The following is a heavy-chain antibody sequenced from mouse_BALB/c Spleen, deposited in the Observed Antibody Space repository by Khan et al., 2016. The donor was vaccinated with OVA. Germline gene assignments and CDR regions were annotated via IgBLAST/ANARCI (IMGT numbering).Heavy chain of an antibody. CDR2: IDPKTGVT. CDR1: GYTFPDYE. J-gene: IGHJ3*01. Sequence: QVQLQQSGAELVRPGASVTLSCKASGYTFPDYELHWVKQTPVHGLEWIGVIDPKTGVTAYNQKFKGKATLTADKSSSKAYMELRSLTSEDSAVYYCTRSTFAYWGQRTLVTVSA. CDR3: TRSTFAY. V-gene: IGHV1-15*01.